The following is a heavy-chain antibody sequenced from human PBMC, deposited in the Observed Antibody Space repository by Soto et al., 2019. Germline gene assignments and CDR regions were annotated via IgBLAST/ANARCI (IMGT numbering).Heavy chain of an antibody. CDR3: VMVDNYVTPTPQDV. CDR1: GYIFVNYG. V-gene: IGHV1-18*01. D-gene: IGHD3-16*01. J-gene: IGHJ6*02. CDR2: ISPYTGNT. Sequence: QVQLVQSGDEVKKPRASVKVSCKASGYIFVNYGIAWVRQAPGQGLEWMGWISPYTGNTHSATQVQGRLTMTTDTSTSTAYMDLGSLTSDDTALYYCVMVDNYVTPTPQDVWGQGTTVTVSS.